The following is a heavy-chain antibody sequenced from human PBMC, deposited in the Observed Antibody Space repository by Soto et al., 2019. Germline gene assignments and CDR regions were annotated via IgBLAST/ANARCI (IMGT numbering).Heavy chain of an antibody. J-gene: IGHJ3*02. V-gene: IGHV4-30-2*01. CDR3: ASRWGGVFDI. D-gene: IGHD1-26*01. CDR1: GGSISSGGYS. CDR2: IYHSGST. Sequence: PSETLSLTCAVSGGSISSGGYSWSWIRQPPGKGLEWIGYIYHSGSTYYNPSLKSRVTISVDRSKNQFSLKLSSVTAADTAVYYCASRWGGVFDIWGQGTMVTVSS.